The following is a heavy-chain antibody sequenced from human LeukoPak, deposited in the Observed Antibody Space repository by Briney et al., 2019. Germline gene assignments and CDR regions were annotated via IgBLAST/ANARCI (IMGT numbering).Heavy chain of an antibody. J-gene: IGHJ4*02. Sequence: ASVKVSCKASGYTFTSYDINWVRQATGQGLEWMGWMNPNSGNTGYAQKFQGRVTMTRNTSVSTAYMELSSLRSEDTAVYYCARSGYSSGWYPGLWGQGTLVTVSS. CDR2: MNPNSGNT. V-gene: IGHV1-8*01. CDR3: ARSGYSSGWYPGL. D-gene: IGHD6-19*01. CDR1: GYTFTSYD.